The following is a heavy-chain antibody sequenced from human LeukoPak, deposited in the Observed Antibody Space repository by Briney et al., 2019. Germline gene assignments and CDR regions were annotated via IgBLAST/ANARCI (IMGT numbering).Heavy chain of an antibody. V-gene: IGHV4-39*07. CDR2: IYYSGST. CDR1: GGSISSSSYY. Sequence: SETLSLTCTVSGGSISSSSYYWGWIRQPPGKGLEWIGSIYYSGSTYYNPSLKSRVTISVDTSKNQFSLKLSSVTAADTAVYYCARVPRIQLWLIGWFDPWGQGTLVTVSS. J-gene: IGHJ5*02. CDR3: ARVPRIQLWLIGWFDP. D-gene: IGHD5-18*01.